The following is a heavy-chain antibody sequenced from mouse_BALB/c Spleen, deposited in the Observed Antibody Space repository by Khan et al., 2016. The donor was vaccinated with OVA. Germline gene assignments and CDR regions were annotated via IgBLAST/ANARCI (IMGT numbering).Heavy chain of an antibody. V-gene: IGHV1S137*01. CDR2: ISTYYDDA. CDR3: ARNYYGTRNAMDY. J-gene: IGHJ4*01. Sequence: QVQLQQSGAELVRPGVSVKISCKGSGYTFTDYAMHWVKQSQTKSLEWIGVISTYYDDASYNQKFKDKATMTVDISSSTAFLELARLTSEDSAIYYYARNYYGTRNAMDYWGQGTSVTVSS. D-gene: IGHD1-1*01. CDR1: GYTFTDYA.